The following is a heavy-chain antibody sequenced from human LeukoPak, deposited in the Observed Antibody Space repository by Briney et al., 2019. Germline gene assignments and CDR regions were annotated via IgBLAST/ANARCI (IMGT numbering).Heavy chain of an antibody. D-gene: IGHD1-26*01. Sequence: ASVKVSCKASGYTFTSYAMHWVRQAPGQRLEWMGWINAGNGNTKYSQKFQGRVTITRDTSASTAYMELSSLRSEDTAVYYCAREAVGAKLVDYWGQGTLVTVSS. CDR3: AREAVGAKLVDY. CDR2: INAGNGNT. V-gene: IGHV1-3*01. CDR1: GYTFTSYA. J-gene: IGHJ4*02.